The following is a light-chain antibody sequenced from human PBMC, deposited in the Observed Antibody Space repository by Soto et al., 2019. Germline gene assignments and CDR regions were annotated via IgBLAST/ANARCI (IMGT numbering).Light chain of an antibody. J-gene: IGLJ2*01. CDR3: GSYAGSDIFV. V-gene: IGLV2-14*01. Sequence: QSALTQPASVSGSPGQSITISCTGTSRDIGNYNYVSWYQQLPGKAPKLVIYEVSNRPSGISDRFSGSKSGQTASLTISGLQTEDEADYFCGSYAGSDIFVFGGGTKVTVL. CDR2: EVS. CDR1: SRDIGNYNY.